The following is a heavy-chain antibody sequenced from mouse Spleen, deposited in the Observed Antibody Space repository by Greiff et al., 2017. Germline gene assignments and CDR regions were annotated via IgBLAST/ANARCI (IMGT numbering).Heavy chain of an antibody. CDR2: INPSNGGT. J-gene: IGHJ1*03. CDR3: ARGTVVATDWYFDV. CDR1: GYTFTSYW. D-gene: IGHD1-1*01. V-gene: IGHV1-53*01. Sequence: VQLQQPGTELVKPGASVKLSCKASGYTFTSYWMHWVKQRPGQGLEWIGNINPSNGGTNYNEKFKSKATLTVDKSSSTAYMQLSSLTSEDSAVYYCARGTVVATDWYFDVWGTGTTVTVSS.